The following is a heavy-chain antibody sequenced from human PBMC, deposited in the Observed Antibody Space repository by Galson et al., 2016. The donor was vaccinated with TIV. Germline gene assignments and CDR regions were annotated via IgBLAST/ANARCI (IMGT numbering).Heavy chain of an antibody. CDR3: ARGPGDQWLLDY. V-gene: IGHV1-46*04. Sequence: SVKVSCKASGYAFTSYYIHWVRQAPGQGLEWMGIINPDGGTTVYAQTLQDRVTMTRDTSTSTVYMDLSSLRSDDTAVYFCARGPGDQWLLDYWGLGTLVTVSS. J-gene: IGHJ4*02. D-gene: IGHD6-19*01. CDR1: GYAFTSYY. CDR2: INPDGGTT.